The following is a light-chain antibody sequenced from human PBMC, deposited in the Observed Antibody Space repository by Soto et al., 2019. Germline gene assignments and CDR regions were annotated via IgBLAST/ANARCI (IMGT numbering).Light chain of an antibody. J-gene: IGKJ2*01. Sequence: EIVMTQSPATLSVSPGERATLSCRASQSVSSNLAWYQHKPGHPPRLLIYGASTRATGIPARFSGSGSGTEFTLTISSLQSEDFVVYYCQQYNNWPPYTFGQGTKLEIK. CDR3: QQYNNWPPYT. CDR1: QSVSSN. V-gene: IGKV3-15*01. CDR2: GAS.